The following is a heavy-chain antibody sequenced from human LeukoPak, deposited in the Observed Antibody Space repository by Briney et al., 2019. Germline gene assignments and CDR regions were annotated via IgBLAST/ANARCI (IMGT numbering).Heavy chain of an antibody. CDR2: ISYDGSNK. CDR1: GFTFSSYA. D-gene: IGHD3-22*01. J-gene: IGHJ4*02. V-gene: IGHV3-30-3*01. CDR3: ARQNRWGSGYYGYFDY. Sequence: GGSLRLSCAASGFTFSSYAMHWVRQAPGKGLEWVAVISYDGSNKYYADSVKGRFTISRDNSKNTLYLQMNSLRAKDTAVYYCARQNRWGSGYYGYFDYWGQGTLVTVSS.